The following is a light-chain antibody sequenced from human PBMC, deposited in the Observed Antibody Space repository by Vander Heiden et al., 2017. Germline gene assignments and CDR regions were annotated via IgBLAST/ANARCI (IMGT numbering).Light chain of an antibody. J-gene: IGKJ5*01. CDR1: QSISSY. Sequence: DVQMTQSPSSLSASVGERVTITCRASQSISSYLNWYQQKPGKAPKLLIYAASSLQSGVPSRFSGSGSGTDFTLTISRLQPEDFATYYCQQSYSTPITFGQGTRLEIK. CDR2: AAS. CDR3: QQSYSTPIT. V-gene: IGKV1-39*01.